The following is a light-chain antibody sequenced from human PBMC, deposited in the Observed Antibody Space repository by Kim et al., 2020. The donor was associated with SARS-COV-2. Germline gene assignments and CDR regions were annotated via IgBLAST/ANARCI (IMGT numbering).Light chain of an antibody. V-gene: IGKV3-20*01. J-gene: IGKJ1*01. CDR2: GAS. Sequence: EIVLTQFPGTLSLSPGERATLSCRASQSVSSSYLAWYQQKPGQAPRLLIYGASSRATGIPDRFSGSGSGTDFTLTISRLEPEDFAVYYCQQYGSSQGWTFGQGTKVDIK. CDR3: QQYGSSQGWT. CDR1: QSVSSSY.